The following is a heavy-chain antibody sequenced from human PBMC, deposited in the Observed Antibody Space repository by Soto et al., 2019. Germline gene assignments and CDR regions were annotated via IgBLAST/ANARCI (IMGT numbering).Heavy chain of an antibody. V-gene: IGHV4-30-4*01. CDR2: IYYSGST. CDR1: GGSISSGDYY. Sequence: QVQLQESGPGLVKPSQTLSLTCTVSGGSISSGDYYWSWIRQPPGKGLEWIGYIYYSGSTYYHPSLKRRVTISVDTSKNQSSLKLCSVTAADTAVYYCARRRGGSYYVFFDYWGQGTLVTVSS. D-gene: IGHD1-26*01. J-gene: IGHJ4*02. CDR3: ARRRGGSYYVFFDY.